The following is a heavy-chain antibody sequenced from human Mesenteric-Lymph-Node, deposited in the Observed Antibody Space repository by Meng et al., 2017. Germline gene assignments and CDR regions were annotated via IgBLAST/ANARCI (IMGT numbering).Heavy chain of an antibody. Sequence: SVKVSCKASGGTFSSYAISWVRQAPGQGLEWMGGIIPIFGTANYAQKFQGRVTITADESTSTAYMELSSLRSEGTAVYYCARAVTVAGTLSAFDIWGQGTMVTVSS. V-gene: IGHV1-69*13. CDR3: ARAVTVAGTLSAFDI. CDR2: IIPIFGTA. CDR1: GGTFSSYA. D-gene: IGHD6-19*01. J-gene: IGHJ3*02.